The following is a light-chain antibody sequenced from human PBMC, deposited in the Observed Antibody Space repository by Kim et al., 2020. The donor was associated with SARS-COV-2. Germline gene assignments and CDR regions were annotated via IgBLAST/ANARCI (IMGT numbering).Light chain of an antibody. CDR1: KLGDKY. V-gene: IGLV3-1*01. CDR3: QAWDSSTHVV. CDR2: QDT. J-gene: IGLJ2*01. Sequence: VSPGQQASITCSGDKLGDKYVCWYQQKPGQSPVLVIYQDTKRPSGIPERFSGSNSGNTATLTISGTQAMDEADYYCQAWDSSTHVVFGGGTQLTVL.